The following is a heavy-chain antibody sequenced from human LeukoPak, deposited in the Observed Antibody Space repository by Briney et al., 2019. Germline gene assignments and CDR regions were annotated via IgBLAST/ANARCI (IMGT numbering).Heavy chain of an antibody. V-gene: IGHV3-66*02. D-gene: IGHD1-26*01. Sequence: GGSLRLSCAASGFTVSSNYMSWVRQAPGKGLEWVSVIYSGGSTYYADSVKGRFTISRDNSKNTLYLQMNSLRAEDTAVYYCARVGVGNWFDPWGQGTLVTVSS. CDR1: GFTVSSNY. CDR3: ARVGVGNWFDP. CDR2: IYSGGST. J-gene: IGHJ5*02.